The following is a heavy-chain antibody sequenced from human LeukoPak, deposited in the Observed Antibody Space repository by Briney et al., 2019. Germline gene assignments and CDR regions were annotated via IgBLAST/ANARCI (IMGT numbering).Heavy chain of an antibody. J-gene: IGHJ4*02. CDR2: ISSSSSYI. D-gene: IGHD5-12*01. CDR1: GFTFSSYS. Sequence: GGSLRLSCAASGFTFSSYSMNWVRQAPGKGLEWVSSISSSSSYIYYADSVKGRFTISRDNAKNSLYLQMNSLRAEDTAVYYCARDPVSQRGYSGYEAPFYFDYWGQGTLVTVSS. CDR3: ARDPVSQRGYSGYEAPFYFDY. V-gene: IGHV3-21*01.